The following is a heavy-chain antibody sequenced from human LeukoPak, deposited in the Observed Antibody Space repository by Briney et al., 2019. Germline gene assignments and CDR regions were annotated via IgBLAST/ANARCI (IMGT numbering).Heavy chain of an antibody. CDR1: GFTFSSYS. Sequence: GGSLRLSCAASGFTFSSYSMNWVRQAPGKGLEWVSSISSSSSYIYYADSVKGRFTISRDNAKNSLYLQMNGLRAEDTAVYYCAKAIGESTANDAFDIWGQGTMVTVSS. CDR3: AKAIGESTANDAFDI. J-gene: IGHJ3*02. D-gene: IGHD3-10*01. V-gene: IGHV3-21*01. CDR2: ISSSSSYI.